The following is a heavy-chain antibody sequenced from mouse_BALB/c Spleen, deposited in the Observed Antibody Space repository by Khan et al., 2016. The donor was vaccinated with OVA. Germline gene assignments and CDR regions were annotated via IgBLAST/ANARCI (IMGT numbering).Heavy chain of an antibody. D-gene: IGHD2-10*01. CDR1: GYSFTNYG. CDR2: INTYTGEP. V-gene: IGHV9-3-1*01. J-gene: IGHJ4*01. CDR3: ARPPYFSYTLDY. Sequence: QIQLVQSGPELKKPGETVKISCKASGYSFTNYGINWVKQSPGKSLTWMGWINTYTGEPTYADDFQGRFAFSLETSANTAYLQINILKNDDTATYFCARPPYFSYTLDYWGQGTSVTVSS.